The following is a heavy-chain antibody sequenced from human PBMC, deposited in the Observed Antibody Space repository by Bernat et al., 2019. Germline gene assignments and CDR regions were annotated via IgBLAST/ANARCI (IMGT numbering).Heavy chain of an antibody. CDR1: GFTFSSYG. J-gene: IGHJ6*02. Sequence: QVQLVESGGGVVQPGRSLRLSCAASGFTFSSYGMHWVRQAPGKGLEWVAVIWYDGSNKYYADSVKGRFTISRDNSKNTLYLQMNSLRAEDTAVYYCAREFLYYDILTGYKPYYYYGMDVWGQGTTVTVSS. CDR3: AREFLYYDILTGYKPYYYYGMDV. CDR2: IWYDGSNK. V-gene: IGHV3-33*01. D-gene: IGHD3-9*01.